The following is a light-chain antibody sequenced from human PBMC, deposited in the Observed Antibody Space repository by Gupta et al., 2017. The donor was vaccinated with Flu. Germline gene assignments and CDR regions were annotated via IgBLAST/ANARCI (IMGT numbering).Light chain of an antibody. CDR2: EVS. CDR3: SSHTATNNRV. J-gene: IGLJ2*01. CDR1: SSDIGSYDY. V-gene: IGLV2-14*01. Sequence: SALTQPASVSGSPGPSITISCTGTSSDIGSYDYVSWYQQPPGKAPKLMIYEVSNRPAGVASRFSGSKSGNTASLTISGRKEEDEADYYGSSHTATNNRVFGAGTKLTVL.